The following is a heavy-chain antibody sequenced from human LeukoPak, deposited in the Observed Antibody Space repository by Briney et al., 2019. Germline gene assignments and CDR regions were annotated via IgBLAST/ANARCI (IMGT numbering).Heavy chain of an antibody. D-gene: IGHD3-22*01. V-gene: IGHV4-34*01. CDR1: GGSFSGYY. Sequence: SETLSLTCAVYGGSFSGYYWTWIRQPPGKGLQWMGEINHRGGTNYNPSLKSRVTISVDTSRSQFSLNLTSVTAADTAVYYCARGRSGYYSRGGDLDYWGQGTLVTVSS. CDR3: ARGRSGYYSRGGDLDY. J-gene: IGHJ4*02. CDR2: INHRGGT.